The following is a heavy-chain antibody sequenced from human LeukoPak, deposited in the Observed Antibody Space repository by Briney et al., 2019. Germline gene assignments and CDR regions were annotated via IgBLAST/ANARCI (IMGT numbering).Heavy chain of an antibody. Sequence: GASVKVSCKASGYTFTGYYMHWARQAPGQGLEWMGWINPNTGGTNYAQKFQGRVTMTRDTSIGTAYMELSRLRSDDTAVYYCARGLHLWFPDYWGQGTLVTVSS. CDR1: GYTFTGYY. CDR3: ARGLHLWFPDY. V-gene: IGHV1-2*02. J-gene: IGHJ4*02. D-gene: IGHD3-10*01. CDR2: INPNTGGT.